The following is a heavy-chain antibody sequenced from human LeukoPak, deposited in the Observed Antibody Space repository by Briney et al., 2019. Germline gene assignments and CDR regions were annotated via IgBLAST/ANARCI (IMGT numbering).Heavy chain of an antibody. J-gene: IGHJ6*03. CDR1: GGSISSGSYY. V-gene: IGHV4-61*02. CDR2: IYTSGST. CDR3: ARDTYSSGWYPKVYYYYYMDV. D-gene: IGHD6-19*01. Sequence: SETLSLTCTVSGGSISSGSYYWSWIRQPAGKGLEWIGRIYTSGSTNYNPSLKSRVTISVDTSKNQFSLKLSSVTAADTAVYYCARDTYSSGWYPKVYYYYYMDVWGKGTTVTISS.